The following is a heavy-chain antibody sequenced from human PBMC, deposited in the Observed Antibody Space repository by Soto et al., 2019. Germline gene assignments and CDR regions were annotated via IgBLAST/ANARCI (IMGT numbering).Heavy chain of an antibody. D-gene: IGHD6-13*01. CDR1: GASMNSYH. CDR3: ARDQGVAAAGITWFDP. V-gene: IGHV4-4*07. Sequence: NPSETLSLTCTVSGASMNSYHWSWIRQPAGKGLEWIGHIHSSGSTNYNPSLKSRVTVSVDTSKNQFSLRLMSLTAADTAVYYCARDQGVAAAGITWFDPWGQGSLVTVSS. CDR2: IHSSGST. J-gene: IGHJ5*02.